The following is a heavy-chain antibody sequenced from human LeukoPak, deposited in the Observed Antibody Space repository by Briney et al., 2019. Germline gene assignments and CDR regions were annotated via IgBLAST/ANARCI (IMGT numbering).Heavy chain of an antibody. CDR1: GFTFSSYA. Sequence: GGSLRLSCAASGFTFSSYAMSWVRQAPGKGLEWVSAISGSGGSTYYADSVKGRFTISRDNSKNTLYLQMNSLRAEDTAVYYCAKERGASKYQLLYSLDVWGKGTTVTVSS. J-gene: IGHJ6*03. CDR2: ISGSGGST. V-gene: IGHV3-23*01. D-gene: IGHD2-2*01. CDR3: AKERGASKYQLLYSLDV.